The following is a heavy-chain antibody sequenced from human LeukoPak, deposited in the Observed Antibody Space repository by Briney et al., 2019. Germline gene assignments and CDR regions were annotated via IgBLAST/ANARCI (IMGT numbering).Heavy chain of an antibody. J-gene: IGHJ6*02. CDR1: GGTFSSYA. D-gene: IGHD1-7*01. CDR2: IIPIFGTA. CDR3: AREPETGTTLWGAGGHYYGMDV. V-gene: IGHV1-69*13. Sequence: SVKVSCKASGGTFSSYAISWVRQAPGQGLEWMGGIIPIFGTANYAQKFQGRVTITADESTSTAYMELSSLRSEDTAVYCCAREPETGTTLWGAGGHYYGMDVWGQGTTVTVSS.